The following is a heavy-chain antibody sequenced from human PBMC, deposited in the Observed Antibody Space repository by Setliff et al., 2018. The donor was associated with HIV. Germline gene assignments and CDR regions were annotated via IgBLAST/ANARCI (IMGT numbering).Heavy chain of an antibody. CDR3: ARDLVPWDNFWSGYSYYFDY. CDR1: GYSISSGYY. J-gene: IGHJ4*02. V-gene: IGHV4-38-2*02. D-gene: IGHD3-3*01. CDR2: IYHSGST. Sequence: SSETLSLTCTVSGYSISSGYYWGWIRQPPGKGLEWIGSIYHSGSTYYNPSLKSRVTISVDTSKNQFSLKLSSVTAADTAVYYCARDLVPWDNFWSGYSYYFDYWGQGTLVTVSS.